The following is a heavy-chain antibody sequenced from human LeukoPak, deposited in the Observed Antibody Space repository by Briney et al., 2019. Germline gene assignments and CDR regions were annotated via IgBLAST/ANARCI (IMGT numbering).Heavy chain of an antibody. D-gene: IGHD2-15*01. V-gene: IGHV3-11*01. Sequence: GGSLRLSCAASGFTFSDYYMSWIRQAPGKGLEWVSYISSSGSTIYYADSVKGRFTISRDNAKNSLYLQMNSLRAEDTAVYYCARVLGSYCSDSRCYGDWFDPWGQGTLVTVSS. CDR2: ISSSGSTI. CDR1: GFTFSDYY. J-gene: IGHJ5*02. CDR3: ARVLGSYCSDSRCYGDWFDP.